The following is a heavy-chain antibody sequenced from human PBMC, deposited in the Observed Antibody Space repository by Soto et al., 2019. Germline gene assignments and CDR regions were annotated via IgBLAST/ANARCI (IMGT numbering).Heavy chain of an antibody. CDR1: GGSFSGYY. CDR2: INHSGST. V-gene: IGHV4-34*01. CDR3: ARGVNRYYDSSGYYYDY. D-gene: IGHD3-22*01. J-gene: IGHJ4*02. Sequence: SETLSLTCAVYGGSFSGYYWSWIRQPPGKGLEWIGEINHSGSTNYNPSLKSRVTISVDTSKNKFSLKLSSVTAADTAVYYCARGVNRYYDSSGYYYDYWGQGTLVTVSS.